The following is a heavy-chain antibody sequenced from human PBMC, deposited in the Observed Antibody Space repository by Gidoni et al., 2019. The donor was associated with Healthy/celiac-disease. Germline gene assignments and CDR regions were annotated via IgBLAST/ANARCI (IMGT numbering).Heavy chain of an antibody. Sequence: EVQLLESGGGLVQPGGSLRLYCAASGFTFSSYAMSWVRQAPGKGLEWVSAISGSGGSTYYADSVKGRFTISRDNSKNTLYLQMNSLRAEDTAVYYCAKGYSSSWYMDVWGQGTTVTVSS. V-gene: IGHV3-23*01. CDR2: ISGSGGST. CDR3: AKGYSSSWYMDV. J-gene: IGHJ6*02. D-gene: IGHD6-13*01. CDR1: GFTFSSYA.